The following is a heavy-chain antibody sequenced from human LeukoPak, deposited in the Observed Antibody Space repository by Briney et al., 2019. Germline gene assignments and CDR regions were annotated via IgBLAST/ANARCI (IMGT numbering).Heavy chain of an antibody. J-gene: IGHJ5*02. CDR2: IIPIFGTA. Sequence: SVKVSCKASGGTFSSYAISWVRQAPGQGLEWMGGIIPIFGTANYAQKFQGRVTITTDESTSTAYMELSSLRSEDTAVYYCARALVVPAAMASYNWFDPWGQGALVTVSS. CDR1: GGTFSSYA. D-gene: IGHD2-2*01. CDR3: ARALVVPAAMASYNWFDP. V-gene: IGHV1-69*05.